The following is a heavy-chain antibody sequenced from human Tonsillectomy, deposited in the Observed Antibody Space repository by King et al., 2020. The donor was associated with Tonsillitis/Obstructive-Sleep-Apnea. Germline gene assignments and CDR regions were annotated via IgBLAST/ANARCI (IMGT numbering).Heavy chain of an antibody. CDR1: GFTFSSYA. D-gene: IGHD2-2*02. Sequence: QLVQSGGGVVQPGRSLRLSCAASGFTFSSYAMHWVRQAPGKGLEWVAVISYDGSNKYYADSVKGRFTISRDNSKNTLYLQMNSLRAEDTAVYYCARGMGDIQLLYPLWFDPWGQGTLVTVSS. V-gene: IGHV3-30*04. J-gene: IGHJ5*02. CDR3: ARGMGDIQLLYPLWFDP. CDR2: ISYDGSNK.